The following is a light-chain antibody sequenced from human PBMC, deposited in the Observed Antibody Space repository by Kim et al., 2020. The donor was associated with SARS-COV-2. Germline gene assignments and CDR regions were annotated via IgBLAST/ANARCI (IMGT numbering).Light chain of an antibody. J-gene: IGKJ4*01. CDR1: QSVLYSSNNKNY. CDR2: WAS. V-gene: IGKV4-1*01. CDR3: QQYYTTPQA. Sequence: ATINCKSRQSVLYSSNNKNYLAWYQQKPGQPPKLLIYWASTRESGVPDLFSGSGSGTNFTLTISSLQAEDVAVYSCQQYYTTPQAFGGGTKVDIK.